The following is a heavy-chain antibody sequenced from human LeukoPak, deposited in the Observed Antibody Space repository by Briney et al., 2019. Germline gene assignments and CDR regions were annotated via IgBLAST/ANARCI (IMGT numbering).Heavy chain of an antibody. CDR1: GYNFIDDY. D-gene: IGHD1-26*01. J-gene: IGHJ5*02. V-gene: IGHV1-2*02. CDR2: VNPVSGRT. CDR3: ARADRLVGSPYLIGP. Sequence: VASVKVSCKTSGYNFIDDYMHWVRQAPGQGLGWMRWVNPVSGRTSIAQKFQDRISLTRDSSITTFYMEATWLTSDDTAIYYCARADRLVGSPYLIGPWGQGTLVTVSS.